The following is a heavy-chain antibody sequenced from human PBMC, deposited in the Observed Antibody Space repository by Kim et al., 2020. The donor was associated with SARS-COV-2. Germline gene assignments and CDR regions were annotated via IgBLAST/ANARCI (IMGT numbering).Heavy chain of an antibody. V-gene: IGHV3-53*04. J-gene: IGHJ6*02. CDR3: ARDIRRNLGMDV. Sequence: YYADSVKGRFTISRHNSKNTLYRQMNSLRAEDTAVYYCARDIRRNLGMDVWGQGTTVTVSS.